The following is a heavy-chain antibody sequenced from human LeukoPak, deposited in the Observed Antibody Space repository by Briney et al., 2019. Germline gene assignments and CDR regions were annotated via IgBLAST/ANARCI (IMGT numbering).Heavy chain of an antibody. D-gene: IGHD7-27*01. V-gene: IGHV4-59*02. J-gene: IGHJ3*02. CDR1: GRSVSSYY. CDR2: IYYSGST. CDR3: ARDTETGSDAFDI. Sequence: SETLSLTCTVSGRSVSSYYRRWLRQPPAKGLAGVGYIYYSGSTNSTPSLKSRVTISVDTSKIPFSLKLSSVTAADTAVYYCARDTETGSDAFDIWGQGTMVTVSS.